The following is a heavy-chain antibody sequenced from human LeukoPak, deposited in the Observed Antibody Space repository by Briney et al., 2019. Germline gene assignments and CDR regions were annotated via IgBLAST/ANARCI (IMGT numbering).Heavy chain of an antibody. CDR2: IYYSGST. D-gene: IGHD3-10*01. Sequence: SETLSLTCTVSGGSISSYYWSWIRQPPGKGLEWIGYIYYSGSTNYNPSLKSRVTISEDTSKNQFSLKLSSVTAADTAVYYCATTYYYGSGTYSLVYWGQGTLVTVSS. CDR3: ATTYYYGSGTYSLVY. J-gene: IGHJ4*02. V-gene: IGHV4-59*01. CDR1: GGSISSYY.